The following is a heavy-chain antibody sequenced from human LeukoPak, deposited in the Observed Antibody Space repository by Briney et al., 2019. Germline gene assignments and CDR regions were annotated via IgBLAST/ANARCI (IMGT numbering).Heavy chain of an antibody. CDR2: IKQDGSET. D-gene: IGHD2-2*01. Sequence: GGSLRLSCAASGFTFSTYWMSWVRQTPGVGLEWVANIKQDGSETDYADSVKGRFTISRDNAKNSLYLQMNSLRAEDTAVYYCATHSGVYCSSTSCPFDYWGQGTLVTVSS. CDR1: GFTFSTYW. CDR3: ATHSGVYCSSTSCPFDY. V-gene: IGHV3-7*01. J-gene: IGHJ4*02.